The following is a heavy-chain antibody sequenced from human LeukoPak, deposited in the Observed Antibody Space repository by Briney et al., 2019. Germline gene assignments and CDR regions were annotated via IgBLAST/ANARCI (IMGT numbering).Heavy chain of an antibody. CDR3: ARVGYYGPGSLIDY. Sequence: SETLSLTCTVSGGSISSYYSSWIRQPPGKGLEWIGYIYYSGSTNYNPSLKSRVTISVDTSKNQFSLKLSSVTAADTAVYYCARVGYYGPGSLIDYWGQGTLVTVSS. CDR1: GGSISSYY. J-gene: IGHJ4*02. D-gene: IGHD3-10*01. CDR2: IYYSGST. V-gene: IGHV4-59*08.